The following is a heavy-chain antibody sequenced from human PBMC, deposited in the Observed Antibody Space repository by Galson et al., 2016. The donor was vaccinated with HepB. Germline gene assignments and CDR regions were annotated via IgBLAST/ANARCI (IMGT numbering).Heavy chain of an antibody. CDR1: AGSISSGGYF. CDR2: IYQSGNT. V-gene: IGHV4-30-2*01. D-gene: IGHD4-23*01. J-gene: IGHJ4*02. Sequence: TLSLTCTVSAGSISSGGYFWSWIRQPPGKALEWIGHIYQSGNTDYNPSLRSRVTISLDTSRNQFSLKLTSVTAADTAVYYCARALDYGGHYFDSWGQGTLVTVSS. CDR3: ARALDYGGHYFDS.